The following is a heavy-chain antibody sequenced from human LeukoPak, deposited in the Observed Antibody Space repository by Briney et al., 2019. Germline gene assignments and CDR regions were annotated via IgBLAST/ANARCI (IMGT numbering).Heavy chain of an antibody. CDR1: GYTLTSYG. J-gene: IGHJ3*02. V-gene: IGHV1-18*01. CDR3: ARVLPLATAFDI. Sequence: ASVKVSCKASGYTLTSYGISWVRQAPGQGLEWMGWISAYNGNTNYAQKLQGRVTMTTDTSTSTAYMELRSLRSDDTAVYYCARVLPLATAFDIWGQGTMVTVSS. D-gene: IGHD3-16*01. CDR2: ISAYNGNT.